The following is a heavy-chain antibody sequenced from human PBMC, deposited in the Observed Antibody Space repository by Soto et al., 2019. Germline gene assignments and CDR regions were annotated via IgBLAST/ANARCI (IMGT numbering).Heavy chain of an antibody. V-gene: IGHV3-53*01. J-gene: IGHJ6*02. D-gene: IGHD6-19*01. CDR3: AREFRSGWYNYYYGMDV. CDR1: GFTVSSNY. CDR2: IYSGGST. Sequence: ESGGGWIQPGGSLRLSCAASGFTVSSNYMSWVRQAPGKGLEWVSVIYSGGSTYYADYVKGRFTISRDNSKNTLYLQMNSLSAEDTAVYYCAREFRSGWYNYYYGMDVWGQGTTVTVSS.